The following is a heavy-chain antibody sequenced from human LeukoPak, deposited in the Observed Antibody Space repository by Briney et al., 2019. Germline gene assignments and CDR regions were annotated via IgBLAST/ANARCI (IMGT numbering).Heavy chain of an antibody. J-gene: IGHJ4*02. Sequence: PSQTLSLTCTVSGGSISSGDYYWSWIRQPPGKGLEWIGYIYYSGSTYYNPSLNSRVTISVDTSKTQFSLKLNSVTAADAAVYYCAIPYYYGSGSWLYWGQGTLVTVSS. CDR1: GGSISSGDYY. CDR3: AIPYYYGSGSWLY. V-gene: IGHV4-30-4*08. CDR2: IYYSGST. D-gene: IGHD3-10*01.